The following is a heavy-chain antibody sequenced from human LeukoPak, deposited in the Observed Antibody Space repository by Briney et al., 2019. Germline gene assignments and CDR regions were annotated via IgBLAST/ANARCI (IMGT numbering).Heavy chain of an antibody. V-gene: IGHV1-8*01. J-gene: IGHJ3*02. D-gene: IGHD3-10*01. CDR1: GYTFTSSD. Sequence: ASVKVSCKASGYTFTSSDINWVRQATGQGLEWMGWMNPNSGNTGYAQKFQGRVTMTRNTSISTAYMELSSLRSEDTAVYYCAAILYGSGIPYAFDIWGQGTMVTVSS. CDR2: MNPNSGNT. CDR3: AAILYGSGIPYAFDI.